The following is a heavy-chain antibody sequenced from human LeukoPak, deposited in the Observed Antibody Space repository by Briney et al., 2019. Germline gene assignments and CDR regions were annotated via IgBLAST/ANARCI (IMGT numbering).Heavy chain of an antibody. J-gene: IGHJ4*02. V-gene: IGHV4-59*08. Sequence: SETLSLTCTVFGGSISSYYWSWIRQPPGKGLEWIGYIYYSGSTNYNPSLKSRVTISVDTSKNQFSLKLSSVTAADTAVYHCASASYYYDSSAYNYWGQGTLVTVSS. CDR2: IYYSGST. CDR1: GGSISSYY. D-gene: IGHD3-22*01. CDR3: ASASYYYDSSAYNY.